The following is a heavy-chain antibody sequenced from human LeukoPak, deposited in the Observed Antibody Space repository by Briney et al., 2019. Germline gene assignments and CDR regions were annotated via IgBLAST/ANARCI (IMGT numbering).Heavy chain of an antibody. J-gene: IGHJ4*02. CDR1: GYTFTSYG. V-gene: IGHV1-18*01. Sequence: ASVKVSCKASGYTFTSYGISWVRQAPGQGLEWMGWISAYNGNTNYAQKLQGRVTMTTDTSTSTAYMELRSLRSDDTAVYYCASTELYYDSSGYSPTDFDYWGQGTLVTVSS. CDR2: ISAYNGNT. D-gene: IGHD3-22*01. CDR3: ASTELYYDSSGYSPTDFDY.